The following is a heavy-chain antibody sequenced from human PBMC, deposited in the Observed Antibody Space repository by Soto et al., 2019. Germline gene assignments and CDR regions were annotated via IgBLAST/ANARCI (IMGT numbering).Heavy chain of an antibody. Sequence: EVQLVESGGGLVQPGWSLRLSCAASGVTFADFAMHWVRQAPGKGLEWVSGISWNSGSVGYADSVKGRFTISRDNAKNSLYLQMNSLRPEDTDLYYCAKDSSSMVVSGTGAFDYWGQGTLVTVSS. CDR3: AKDSSSMVVSGTGAFDY. V-gene: IGHV3-9*01. CDR2: ISWNSGSV. J-gene: IGHJ4*02. CDR1: GVTFADFA. D-gene: IGHD2-21*02.